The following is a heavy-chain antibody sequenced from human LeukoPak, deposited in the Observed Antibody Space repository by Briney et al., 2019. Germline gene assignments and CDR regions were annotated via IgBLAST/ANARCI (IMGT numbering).Heavy chain of an antibody. J-gene: IGHJ4*02. D-gene: IGHD5-18*01. V-gene: IGHV3-53*01. Sequence: PGGTLRLSCAASGFTLSNHGMNWVRQAPGKGLEWVSVIYSGGSTYYADSVKGRFTISRDNSKNTMYLQMNSLRAEDTAVYYCAKRIQSAMAMGYWGQGTLVTVSS. CDR2: IYSGGST. CDR1: GFTLSNHG. CDR3: AKRIQSAMAMGY.